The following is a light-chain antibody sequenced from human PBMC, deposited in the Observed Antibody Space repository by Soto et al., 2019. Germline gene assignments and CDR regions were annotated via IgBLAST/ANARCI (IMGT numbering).Light chain of an antibody. V-gene: IGKV3-11*01. CDR3: QQRSNWPWT. CDR1: QSVSTY. J-gene: IGKJ1*01. CDR2: DAF. Sequence: EFVLTQSPATLSLSPGERATLSCRASQSVSTYLAWYQQKRGQVPRLLIYDAFNRATGIPARFSGSGSGTDFTLTISSLEPEDFAVYYCQQRSNWPWTFGQGTKVEIK.